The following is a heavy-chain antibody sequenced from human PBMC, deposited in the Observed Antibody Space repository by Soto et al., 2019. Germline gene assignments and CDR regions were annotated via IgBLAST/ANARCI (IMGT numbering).Heavy chain of an antibody. V-gene: IGHV1-69*13. CDR2: IIPIFGTA. D-gene: IGHD3-16*02. Sequence: SVKVSCKASGGTFSTYPISWVRQAPGQGLEWMGGIIPIFGTANYAQKFQGRVTITADESTSTAYMELSSLRSEDTAVYYCARSPYDYVWGSYRCAWFDPWGQGTLVTVSS. CDR1: GGTFSTYP. CDR3: ARSPYDYVWGSYRCAWFDP. J-gene: IGHJ5*02.